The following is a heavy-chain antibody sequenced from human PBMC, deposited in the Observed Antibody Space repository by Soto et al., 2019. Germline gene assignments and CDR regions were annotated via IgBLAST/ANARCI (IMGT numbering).Heavy chain of an antibody. D-gene: IGHD6-19*01. Sequence: QVQLVQSGAEVKKPGASVKVSCKASGYTFSSYGISWVRQAPGQGLEWMGWISGYSGHTYYAQKFQGRVTMTTDTSTNTVYMELRSLRSDDTVVYYCAREWDNKSEHSSGWYDDFWGQGTLVTVSS. CDR1: GYTFSSYG. CDR2: ISGYSGHT. V-gene: IGHV1-18*01. J-gene: IGHJ4*02. CDR3: AREWDNKSEHSSGWYDDF.